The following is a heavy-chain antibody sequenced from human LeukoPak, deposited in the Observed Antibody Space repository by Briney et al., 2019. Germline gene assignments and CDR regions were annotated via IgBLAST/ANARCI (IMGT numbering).Heavy chain of an antibody. J-gene: IGHJ4*02. D-gene: IGHD3-22*01. V-gene: IGHV3-20*04. CDR3: ARGYYYDSSGYSFFDY. Sequence: GGSLSLSCAASGFNFDDYGMSWVRQAPGMGLEWVSGINWNGGSTGYADSVKGRFTISRDNAKNSLYLQMNSLRAEDTALYYCARGYYYDSSGYSFFDYWGQGTLVTVSS. CDR1: GFNFDDYG. CDR2: INWNGGST.